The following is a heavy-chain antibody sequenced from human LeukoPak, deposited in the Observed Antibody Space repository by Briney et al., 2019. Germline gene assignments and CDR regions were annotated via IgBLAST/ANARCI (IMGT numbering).Heavy chain of an antibody. CDR3: ARGRFLEWLLRAPEDY. J-gene: IGHJ4*02. D-gene: IGHD3-3*01. CDR2: IYSGGST. CDR1: GFTVSSNY. Sequence: GGSLRLSCAASGFTVSSNYMSWVRQAPGKGPEWVSVIYSGGSTYYADSVKGRFTISRDNSKNTLYLQMNSLRAEDTAVYYCARGRFLEWLLRAPEDYSGQGTLVTVSS. V-gene: IGHV3-53*01.